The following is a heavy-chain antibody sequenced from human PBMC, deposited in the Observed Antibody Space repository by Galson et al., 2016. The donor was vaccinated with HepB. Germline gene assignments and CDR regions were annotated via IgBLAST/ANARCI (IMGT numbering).Heavy chain of an antibody. J-gene: IGHJ4*02. CDR2: ICGNGGRT. CDR1: GFTFSDYA. D-gene: IGHD3-16*02. Sequence: SLRLSCAASGFTFSDYAMSWVRQAPGKGLEWVSGICGNGGRTYYADSVEGRFTSSRDNSKNTLYLQMNSLRAEDTAIYYCAQSSYDYVWGSYRFDSWGQGTLVTVSS. V-gene: IGHV3-23*01. CDR3: AQSSYDYVWGSYRFDS.